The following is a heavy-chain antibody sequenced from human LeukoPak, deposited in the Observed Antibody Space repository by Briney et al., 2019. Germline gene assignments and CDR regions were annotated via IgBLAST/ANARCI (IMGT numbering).Heavy chain of an antibody. CDR3: ARIQLWSPASLDY. D-gene: IGHD5-18*01. CDR2: INSDGSST. CDR1: GFTFSSYW. J-gene: IGHJ4*02. V-gene: IGHV3-74*01. Sequence: GGSLRLSCAAAGFTFSSYWMHWVRQAPGKGLVWVSRINSDGSSTIYADSVKGRFTISRDNAKNTLYLQMNSLRAEDTAVYYCARIQLWSPASLDYWGQGTLVTVSS.